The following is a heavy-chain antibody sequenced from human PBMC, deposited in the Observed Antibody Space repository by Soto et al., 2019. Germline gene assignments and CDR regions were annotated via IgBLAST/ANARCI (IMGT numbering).Heavy chain of an antibody. CDR3: AKDRSSSWYFYYMDV. V-gene: IGHV3-23*01. D-gene: IGHD6-13*01. Sequence: GGSLRLSCAASGFTFSSYAMNWVRQAPGKGLEWVSAISGSGGSTYYADSVKGRFTISRDNSKNTLYLQMNSLRAEDTAVYYCAKDRSSSWYFYYMDVWGKGTTVTVSS. J-gene: IGHJ6*03. CDR2: ISGSGGST. CDR1: GFTFSSYA.